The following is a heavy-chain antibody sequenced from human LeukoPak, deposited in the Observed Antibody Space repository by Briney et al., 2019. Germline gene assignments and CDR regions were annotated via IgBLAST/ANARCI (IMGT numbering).Heavy chain of an antibody. Sequence: GGSLRLSCAASGFTFSSYTMNWVRQAPGKGLEWVSYITSSSGAMSYADSVKGRFTISRDNAKNSLYLQMNSLRAEDTAVYYCARAPAARPGSFDYWGQGTLVTVSS. D-gene: IGHD6-6*01. CDR3: ARAPAARPGSFDY. J-gene: IGHJ4*02. V-gene: IGHV3-48*04. CDR1: GFTFSSYT. CDR2: ITSSSGAM.